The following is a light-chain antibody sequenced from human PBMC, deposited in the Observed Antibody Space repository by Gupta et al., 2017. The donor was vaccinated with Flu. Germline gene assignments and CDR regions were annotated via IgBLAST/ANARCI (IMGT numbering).Light chain of an antibody. CDR1: HSDLDSDNNKNY. CDR2: LES. V-gene: IGKV4-1*01. CDR3: QQDYSNPQIT. Sequence: LGGWDTINCKSGHSDLDSDNNKNYLAWYQQKQVQPPKLLMYLESTRESGVPDRFSGSGFGTDVTLTSSSRQEEDVAVYYCQQDYSNPQITFGPGTKVDIK. J-gene: IGKJ3*01.